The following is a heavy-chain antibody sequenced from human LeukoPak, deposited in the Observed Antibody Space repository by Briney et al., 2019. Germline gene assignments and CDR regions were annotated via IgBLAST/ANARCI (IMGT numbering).Heavy chain of an antibody. Sequence: SETLSLTCAVSGGSISSYYWSWIRQPPGKGLEWIGYIYYSGSTNYNPSLKNRVTISVDTSKNQFSLKLSSVTAADTAVYYCARKGFGSWYRGPFDYWGQGTLVTVSS. CDR1: GGSISSYY. D-gene: IGHD6-13*01. J-gene: IGHJ4*02. CDR2: IYYSGST. V-gene: IGHV4-59*08. CDR3: ARKGFGSWYRGPFDY.